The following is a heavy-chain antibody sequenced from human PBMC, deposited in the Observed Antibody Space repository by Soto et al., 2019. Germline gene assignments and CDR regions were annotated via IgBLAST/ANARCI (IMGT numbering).Heavy chain of an antibody. J-gene: IGHJ4*02. D-gene: IGHD2-8*01. Sequence: EVQLLESGGGLVQPGGSLRLSCAASGFTFSSYAMSWVRQAPGKGLEWVSAISGSGGSTYYADSVKGRFTISRDNSKNTLYRQMNRRRAEETAVYYCSRYCTNGVCYNGEMYLFDYWGQGTLVTVSS. CDR3: SRYCTNGVCYNGEMYLFDY. CDR2: ISGSGGST. V-gene: IGHV3-23*01. CDR1: GFTFSSYA.